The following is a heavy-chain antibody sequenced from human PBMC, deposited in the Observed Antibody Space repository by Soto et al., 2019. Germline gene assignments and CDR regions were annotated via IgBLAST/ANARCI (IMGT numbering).Heavy chain of an antibody. CDR3: ARESGIQIWTNNWFEP. D-gene: IGHD5-18*01. V-gene: IGHV4-31*03. J-gene: IGHJ5*02. Sequence: SETLSLTCTFSVVSISSGGYYCSWIRQHPGKGLEWIGYIYYSGSTYYNPSLKSRVTISVDTSKNQFSLKLSSVTAADTAVYYCARESGIQIWTNNWFEPWGQGTPVTVSS. CDR2: IYYSGST. CDR1: VVSISSGGYY.